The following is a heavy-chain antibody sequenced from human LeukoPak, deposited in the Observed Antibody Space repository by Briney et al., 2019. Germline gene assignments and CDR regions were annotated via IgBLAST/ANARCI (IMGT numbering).Heavy chain of an antibody. J-gene: IGHJ4*02. CDR2: ISSSSSYI. V-gene: IGHV3-21*01. CDR1: GFTFSSYS. D-gene: IGHD4-17*01. CDR3: ARGGNYDYGDYDVDY. Sequence: PGGSLRLSCAASGFTFSSYSMNWVCQAPGKGLEWVSSISSSSSYIYYADSVKGRFTISRDNAKNSLYLQLNGLRAEDTAVYYCARGGNYDYGDYDVDYWGQGTLVTVSS.